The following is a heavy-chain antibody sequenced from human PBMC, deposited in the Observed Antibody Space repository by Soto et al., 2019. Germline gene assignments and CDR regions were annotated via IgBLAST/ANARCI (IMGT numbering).Heavy chain of an antibody. CDR1: GGSISSSSYY. V-gene: IGHV4-39*01. CDR3: ARLSTVTTVLHDY. CDR2: IYYSGST. J-gene: IGHJ4*02. Sequence: SETLSLTCTVSGGSISSSSYYWGWIRQPPGKGLEWIGSIYYSGSTYYNPSLKSRVTISVDTSKNQFSLKLSSVTAADTAVYYCARLSTVTTVLHDYWGQGTLVTVSS. D-gene: IGHD4-17*01.